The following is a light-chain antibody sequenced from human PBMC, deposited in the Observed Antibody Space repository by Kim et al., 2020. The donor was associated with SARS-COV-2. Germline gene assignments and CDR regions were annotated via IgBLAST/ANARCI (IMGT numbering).Light chain of an antibody. CDR2: EDN. V-gene: IGLV6-57*01. CDR3: QSYDSSNYV. J-gene: IGLJ1*01. Sequence: GRTATNSCTRSNGSIARNYVQGYQQRTGSSPTAVIYEDNQRPSGVPDRFSGSIDSSSNSASLTISGLKTEDEADYYCQSYDSSNYVFGTGTKVTVL. CDR1: NGSIARNY.